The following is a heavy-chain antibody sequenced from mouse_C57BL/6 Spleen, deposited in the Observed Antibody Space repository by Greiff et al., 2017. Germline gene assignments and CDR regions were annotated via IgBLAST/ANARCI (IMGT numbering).Heavy chain of an antibody. CDR2: IDPEDGET. Sequence: VQLQQSGAELVKPGASVKMSCTASGFTITDYYMHWVKQRTEQGLEWIGRIDPEDGETKYAPKFQGKATITADTSSSTAYLQLSSLTSEDTAVYYCARDHGYKGLYFAMDYWGQGTSVTVSS. CDR3: ARDHGYKGLYFAMDY. J-gene: IGHJ4*01. V-gene: IGHV14-2*01. CDR1: GFTITDYY. D-gene: IGHD2-2*01.